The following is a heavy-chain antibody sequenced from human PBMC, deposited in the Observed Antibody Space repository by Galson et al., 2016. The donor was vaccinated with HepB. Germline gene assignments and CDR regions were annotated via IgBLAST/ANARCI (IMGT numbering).Heavy chain of an antibody. D-gene: IGHD2-15*01. CDR1: GFSLSTYG. Sequence: LRLSCAASGFSLSTYGVHWVRQAPGKGLEWVAVISYDGSNKYQADSVKGRFTISRDNSKNTVYLQMNSLRAEDTALYYCAKDVGSWYLLLSHYFDYWGQGTLVTVSS. CDR2: ISYDGSNK. V-gene: IGHV3-30*18. J-gene: IGHJ4*02. CDR3: AKDVGSWYLLLSHYFDY.